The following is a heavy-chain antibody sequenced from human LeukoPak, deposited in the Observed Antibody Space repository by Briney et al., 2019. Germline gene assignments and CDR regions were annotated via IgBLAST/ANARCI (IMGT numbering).Heavy chain of an antibody. J-gene: IGHJ4*02. Sequence: GGSLRLSCAASGFTFSSYWMHWVRQAPGKGLVWVSRINGDGSSTTYADSAKGRFTISRDNAKNTPYLQMNSLRAEDTAVYYCTRGMSPAHYWGQGTRVTVSS. D-gene: IGHD2-8*01. CDR2: INGDGSST. CDR3: TRGMSPAHY. CDR1: GFTFSSYW. V-gene: IGHV3-74*01.